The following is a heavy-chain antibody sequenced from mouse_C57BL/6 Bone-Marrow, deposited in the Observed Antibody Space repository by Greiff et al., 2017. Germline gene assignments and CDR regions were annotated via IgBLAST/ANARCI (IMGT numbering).Heavy chain of an antibody. CDR3: ASLNWDVGYFDY. J-gene: IGHJ2*01. V-gene: IGHV1-47*01. CDR1: GYTFTTYP. CDR2: FHPYNDDT. D-gene: IGHD4-1*01. Sequence: QVQLKESGAELVKPGASVKMSCKASGYTFTTYPIEWMKQNHGKSLEWIGNFHPYNDDTKYNEKFKGKATLTVEKSSSTVYLELSRLTSDDSAVYYCASLNWDVGYFDYWGQGTTLTVSS.